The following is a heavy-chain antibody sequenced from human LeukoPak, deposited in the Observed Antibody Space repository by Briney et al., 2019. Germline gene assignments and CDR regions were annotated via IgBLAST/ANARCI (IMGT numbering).Heavy chain of an antibody. CDR1: GGTFSSYA. V-gene: IGHV1-69*05. D-gene: IGHD6-6*01. J-gene: IGHJ6*03. Sequence: SVKVSCKASGGTFSSYAISWVRQAPGQGLEWMGGIIPIFGTANYAQKFQGRVTITTDESTSTAYMELSSLRSEDTAVYYCARSSPAVVRDYYMDVWGKGTRSPSP. CDR3: ARSSPAVVRDYYMDV. CDR2: IIPIFGTA.